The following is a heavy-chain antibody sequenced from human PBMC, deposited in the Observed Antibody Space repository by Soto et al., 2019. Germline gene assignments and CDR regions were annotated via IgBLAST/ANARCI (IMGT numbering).Heavy chain of an antibody. CDR2: ISAYNGNT. CDR3: AGIGPVDTAMVAYYFDY. CDR1: GYTFTSYG. J-gene: IGHJ4*02. V-gene: IGHV1-18*01. Sequence: QVQLVQSGAEVKKPGASVKVSCKASGYTFTSYGISWVRQAPGQGLEGMGWISAYNGNTNYAHKLKAKVTMTTDTSTSKAYMELRSLRSDDTAAYYCAGIGPVDTAMVAYYFDYWGQGTLVTVSS. D-gene: IGHD5-18*01.